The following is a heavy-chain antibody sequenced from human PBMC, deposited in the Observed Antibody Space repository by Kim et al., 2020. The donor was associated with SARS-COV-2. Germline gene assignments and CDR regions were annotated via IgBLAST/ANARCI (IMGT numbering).Heavy chain of an antibody. CDR1: GFTFSSYW. CDR2: INSDGGTT. V-gene: IGHV3-74*01. CDR3: ASRRYTGTYYYFDN. Sequence: GGSLRLSCAASGFTFSSYWMHWVRQAPGKGLVWVSRINSDGGTTSYADSVKGRFTISRDNAKSMLYLQMNSLRAEDTAVYYCASRRYTGTYYYFDNWGQGTPVTVSS. D-gene: IGHD1-26*01. J-gene: IGHJ4*02.